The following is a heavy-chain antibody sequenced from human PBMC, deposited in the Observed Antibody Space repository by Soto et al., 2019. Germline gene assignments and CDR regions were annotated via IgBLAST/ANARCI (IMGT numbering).Heavy chain of an antibody. CDR2: ISAYNGNT. D-gene: IGHD6-19*01. CDR1: GYTFTSYG. J-gene: IGHJ4*02. V-gene: IGHV1-18*01. CDR3: ARDKTAVASY. Sequence: QVQLVQSGAEVKKPGASVKVSCKASGYTFTSYGISWVRQAPGKGLEWMGWISAYNGNTKHAQKHQGRVNMTTDTSTSTAYTERRSRRSDDTAVYYCARDKTAVASYWGQGTLVTVSS.